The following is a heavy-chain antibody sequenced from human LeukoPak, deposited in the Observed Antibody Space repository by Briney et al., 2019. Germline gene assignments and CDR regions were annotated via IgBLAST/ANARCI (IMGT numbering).Heavy chain of an antibody. CDR3: AKSVTMVRGKTLIDY. Sequence: GGSLRLSCAASRFTFSSYGMHWARQAPGKGLEWVAVISYDGSNKYYADSVKGRFTISRDNSKNTLYLQMNSLRAEDTAVYYCAKSVTMVRGKTLIDYWGQGTLVTVSS. CDR2: ISYDGSNK. D-gene: IGHD3-10*01. V-gene: IGHV3-30*18. J-gene: IGHJ4*02. CDR1: RFTFSSYG.